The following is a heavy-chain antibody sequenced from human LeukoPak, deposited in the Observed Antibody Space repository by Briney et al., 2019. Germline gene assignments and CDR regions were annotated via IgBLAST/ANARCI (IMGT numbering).Heavy chain of an antibody. Sequence: GGSLRLSCAASGFTFSSYGMHWVRQAPGKGLEWVAVISYDGSNKYYADSVKGRFTISRDNSKNTLYLQMNSLRAEDTAVYYCAKCDSSGWYVYYYYYGMDVWGQGTTVTVSS. CDR3: AKCDSSGWYVYYYYYGMDV. V-gene: IGHV3-30*18. J-gene: IGHJ6*02. CDR1: GFTFSSYG. CDR2: ISYDGSNK. D-gene: IGHD6-19*01.